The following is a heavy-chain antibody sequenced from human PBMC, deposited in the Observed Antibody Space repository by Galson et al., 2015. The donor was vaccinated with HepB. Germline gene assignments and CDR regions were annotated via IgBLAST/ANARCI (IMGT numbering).Heavy chain of an antibody. CDR3: AGGLRGYSYGYDY. D-gene: IGHD5-18*01. V-gene: IGHV3-48*03. CDR2: ISSSGSTI. J-gene: IGHJ4*02. CDR1: GFTFSSYE. Sequence: SLRLSCAASGFTFSSYEMNWVRQAPGKGLEWVSYISSSGSTIYYADSVKGRFTISRDNAKNSLYLQMNSLRAEDTAVYYCAGGLRGYSYGYDYWGQGTLVTVSS.